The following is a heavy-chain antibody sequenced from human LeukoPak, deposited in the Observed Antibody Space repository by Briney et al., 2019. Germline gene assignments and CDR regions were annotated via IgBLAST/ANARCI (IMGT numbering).Heavy chain of an antibody. V-gene: IGHV3-23*01. J-gene: IGHJ3*02. D-gene: IGHD4-17*01. CDR2: ISGSGSNT. CDR1: GFIFSDSY. Sequence: GGSLRLSCAASGFIFSDSYMSWVRQAPGKGLEWLSGISGSGSNTYYADSVGRFTISRDNSKNTLYLQMNNLRAEDTALYYCATPRPYGTQAFDIWGQGTMVTVSS. CDR3: ATPRPYGTQAFDI.